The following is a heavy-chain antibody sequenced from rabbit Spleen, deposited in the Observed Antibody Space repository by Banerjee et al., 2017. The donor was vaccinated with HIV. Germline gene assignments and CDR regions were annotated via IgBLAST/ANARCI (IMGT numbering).Heavy chain of an antibody. D-gene: IGHD4-1*01. J-gene: IGHJ4*01. V-gene: IGHV1S40*01. Sequence: QSLQESGGDLVKPGASLTLTCTASGVSFSSSSYMCWVRQAPGKGLEWIACIDAGSSPFTYFATWAKGRFTISKTSSTTVTLQMTRLTAADTATYFCARDTSSGWGVVSFYLNLWGPGTLVTVS. CDR2: IDAGSSPFT. CDR3: ARDTSSGWGVVSFYLNL. CDR1: GVSFSSSSY.